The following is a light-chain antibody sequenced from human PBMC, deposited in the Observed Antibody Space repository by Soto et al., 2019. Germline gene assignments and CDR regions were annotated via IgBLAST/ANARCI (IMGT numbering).Light chain of an antibody. CDR3: CSYTNSASV. Sequence: QSALTQPRSVSGSPGQSVTISCTGTSSDVGAYNYVSWYQQHPAKAHNLMIYDVSKRPSGVPDRFSGSKSGNTASLTISGIQAEDEGDYYCCSYTNSASVFGTGTKLTVL. J-gene: IGLJ1*01. CDR1: SSDVGAYNY. CDR2: DVS. V-gene: IGLV2-11*01.